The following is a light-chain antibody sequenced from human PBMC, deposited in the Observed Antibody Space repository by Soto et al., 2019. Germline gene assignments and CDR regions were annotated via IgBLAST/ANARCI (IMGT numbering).Light chain of an antibody. J-gene: IGLJ1*01. CDR3: CSYTTSNTRQIV. CDR2: DVS. CDR1: SSDAGGYNY. Sequence: QSALTQPASVSGSPGQSITISCTGTSSDAGGYNYVSWYQHQPGKAPKLMIYDVSNRPSGVSNRFSGSKSGNTASLTISGLQPEDEADYYCCSYTTSNTRQIVFGTGTKVTVL. V-gene: IGLV2-14*03.